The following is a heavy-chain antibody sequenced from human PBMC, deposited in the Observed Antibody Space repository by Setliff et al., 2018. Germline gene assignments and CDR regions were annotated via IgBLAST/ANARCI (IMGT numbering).Heavy chain of an antibody. CDR2: IHAGNGDT. Sequence: GASVKVSCKASGFTSTNYAIHWVRQAPGQRPERMGWIHAGNGDTKYSQKFQGRVTITRDTSASTVYMELSSLRSEDTAVYYCASAHYYSGYIEYFQYWGQGTLVTVSS. J-gene: IGHJ1*01. V-gene: IGHV1-3*01. CDR3: ASAHYYSGYIEYFQY. CDR1: GFTSTNYA. D-gene: IGHD5-12*01.